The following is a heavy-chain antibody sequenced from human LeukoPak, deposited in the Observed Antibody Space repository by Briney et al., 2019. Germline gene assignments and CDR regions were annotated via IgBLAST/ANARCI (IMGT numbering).Heavy chain of an antibody. J-gene: IGHJ3*02. CDR3: ARQAGGGNDAFDI. CDR2: VYSSGTT. D-gene: IGHD1-14*01. V-gene: IGHV4-39*01. CDR1: GDSIRSMSDY. Sequence: SETLSLTCKVSGDSIRSMSDYWGWIRQSPGKGLEWIATVYSSGTTYFNPSVKSRVTIFMDPSKNQFSLKLTSVTAADTAVYYCARQAGGGNDAFDIWGQGKMVTVFS.